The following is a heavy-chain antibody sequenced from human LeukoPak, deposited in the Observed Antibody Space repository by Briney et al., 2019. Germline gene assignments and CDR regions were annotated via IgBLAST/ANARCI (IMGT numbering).Heavy chain of an antibody. J-gene: IGHJ4*02. Sequence: GGSLRLSCAASGFTVSSNYMSWVRQAPGKGLEWVSVIYSGGSTYYADSVKGRFTISRDNSKNTLYLQMNSLRAEDTAVYYCAKKRSELVPAALNYWGRGTLVTVSS. CDR1: GFTVSSNY. D-gene: IGHD2-2*01. CDR2: IYSGGST. V-gene: IGHV3-66*01. CDR3: AKKRSELVPAALNY.